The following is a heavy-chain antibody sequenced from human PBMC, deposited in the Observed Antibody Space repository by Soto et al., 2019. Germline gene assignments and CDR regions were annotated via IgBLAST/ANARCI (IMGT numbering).Heavy chain of an antibody. D-gene: IGHD3-3*01. Sequence: PSETLSLTCAVYGGSFSGYSWTWIRQPPGKGLEWIGEINHSGSTKYNPSLESRVTISLDTSKNQFSLRLSSVTAADTAIYYCATRITVFGLLIPPFDPWGQGTQVTVSS. V-gene: IGHV4-34*01. CDR1: GGSFSGYS. CDR2: INHSGST. CDR3: ATRITVFGLLIPPFDP. J-gene: IGHJ5*02.